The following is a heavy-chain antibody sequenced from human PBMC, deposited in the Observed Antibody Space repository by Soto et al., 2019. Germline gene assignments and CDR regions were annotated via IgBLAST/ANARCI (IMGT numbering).Heavy chain of an antibody. CDR3: ARGDFLSYYDY. J-gene: IGHJ4*02. V-gene: IGHV1-3*01. CDR1: AYTFTSYA. D-gene: IGHD3-10*01. Sequence: QVQLVQSGAEVKKPGASVKVSCKASAYTFTSYAMHWVRQAPGQRLEWMGWINAGNGNTKYSQKFQGRVTITRDTSASTTYMELSSLRSEATAVYYCARGDFLSYYDYWGQGTLVTVS. CDR2: INAGNGNT.